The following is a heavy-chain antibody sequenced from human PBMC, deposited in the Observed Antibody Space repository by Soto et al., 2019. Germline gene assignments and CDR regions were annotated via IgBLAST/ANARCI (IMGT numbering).Heavy chain of an antibody. V-gene: IGHV1-18*01. Sequence: ASVKVSCKASGYTFTSYGISWVRQAPGQGLEWMGWISAYNGNTNYAQKLQGRVTMTTDTSTSTAYMELRSLRSDDTAVYYCARDKGPQYYDFWSCSPARDYWAQGTLVTVSS. CDR1: GYTFTSYG. D-gene: IGHD3-3*01. J-gene: IGHJ4*02. CDR3: ARDKGPQYYDFWSCSPARDY. CDR2: ISAYNGNT.